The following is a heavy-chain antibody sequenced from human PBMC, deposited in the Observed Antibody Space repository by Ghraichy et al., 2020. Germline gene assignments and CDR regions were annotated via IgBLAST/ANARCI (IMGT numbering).Heavy chain of an antibody. CDR2: ISSSGGST. CDR1: GFTFSSFA. Sequence: GGSLRLSCAASGFTFSSFAMRWVRQAPGKGLEWVSAISSSGGSTYYADSVKGRFTISRDNSKNTLYLQMNSLRAEDTAIYYCAKVCGTYYFDYWGQGTLVTVSS. V-gene: IGHV3-23*01. CDR3: AKVCGTYYFDY. J-gene: IGHJ4*02. D-gene: IGHD1-26*01.